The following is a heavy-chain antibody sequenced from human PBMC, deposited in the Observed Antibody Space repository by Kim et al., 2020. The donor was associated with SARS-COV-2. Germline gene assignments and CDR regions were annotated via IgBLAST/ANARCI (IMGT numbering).Heavy chain of an antibody. J-gene: IGHJ6*02. Sequence: KSRVTISVDTSKNQVSLKLGSVTAADTAVYYCARDRAPSYYDIFYGMDVWGQGTTVTVSS. V-gene: IGHV4-31*02. D-gene: IGHD3-9*01. CDR3: ARDRAPSYYDIFYGMDV.